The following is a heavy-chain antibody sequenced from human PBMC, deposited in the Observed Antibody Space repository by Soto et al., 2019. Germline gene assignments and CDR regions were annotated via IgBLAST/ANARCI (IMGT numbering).Heavy chain of an antibody. D-gene: IGHD5-12*01. Sequence: QVQLQESGPGLVKPSQTLSLTCTVSGGSISSGGYYWSWIRQHPGKGLEWIGYIYYSGSTYYNPSLNSRFTISVDTSKNQFPLKLSAVTAADTAVYYCASGYSGYDLGSWHYYYYMDVWGKGTTVTVSS. CDR2: IYYSGST. CDR3: ASGYSGYDLGSWHYYYYMDV. J-gene: IGHJ6*03. V-gene: IGHV4-31*03. CDR1: GGSISSGGYY.